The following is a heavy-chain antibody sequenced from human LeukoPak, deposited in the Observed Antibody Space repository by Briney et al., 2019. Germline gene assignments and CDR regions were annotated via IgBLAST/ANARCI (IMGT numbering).Heavy chain of an antibody. CDR1: GGSFSGYY. CDR2: INHSGST. J-gene: IGHJ3*02. V-gene: IGHV4-34*01. CDR3: ARGHFDGSGTPYAFDI. D-gene: IGHD3-10*01. Sequence: SETLSLTCAVYGGSFSGYYWSWIRQPPGKGLEWIGEINHSGSTNYNPSLKSRVTISVDTSKNQFSLKLSSVTAADTAVYYCARGHFDGSGTPYAFDIWGQGTMVTVSS.